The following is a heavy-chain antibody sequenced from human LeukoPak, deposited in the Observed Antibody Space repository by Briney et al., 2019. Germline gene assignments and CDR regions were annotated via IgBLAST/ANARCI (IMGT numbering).Heavy chain of an antibody. CDR1: GGSISSGGHY. D-gene: IGHD2-21*02. CDR3: ARGLLFSWFDP. Sequence: SQTLSLTCTVSGGSISSGGHYWSWIRQQPGKGLEWIGYIYYSGTTYYNPSLKSRVTISVDTSKNQFSLKLSSVTAADTAVYYCARGLLFSWFDPWGQGTLVTVSS. CDR2: IYYSGTT. J-gene: IGHJ5*02. V-gene: IGHV4-31*03.